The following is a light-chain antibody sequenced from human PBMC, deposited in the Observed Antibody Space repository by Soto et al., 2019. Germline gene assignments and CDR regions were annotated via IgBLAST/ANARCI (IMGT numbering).Light chain of an antibody. CDR2: EVT. V-gene: IGLV2-8*01. Sequence: QSVLTQPPSASGSPGQSVTISCTGTSSDVGGYNYVSWYQQHPGKAPKLIIYEVTKRPSGVPDRFSGSKSGNTASLTVSGLHTDDEADYYCSSYAGSDNVAFGGGTKLTVL. CDR3: SSYAGSDNVA. CDR1: SSDVGGYNY. J-gene: IGLJ2*01.